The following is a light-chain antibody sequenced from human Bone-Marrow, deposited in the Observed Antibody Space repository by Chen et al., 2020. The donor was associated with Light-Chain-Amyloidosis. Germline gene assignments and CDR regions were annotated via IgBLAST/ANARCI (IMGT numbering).Light chain of an antibody. CDR1: QSVSSSY. Sequence: EIVLTQSPGTLSLSPGEGATLSCRASQSVSSSYLAWYQQKPGQAPRLLIYGASSRATGIPARFSGSGSETDFTLTISRLEPEDFAVYYCQQHGSSPSFGGGTKVEIK. J-gene: IGKJ4*01. V-gene: IGKV3-20*01. CDR3: QQHGSSPS. CDR2: GAS.